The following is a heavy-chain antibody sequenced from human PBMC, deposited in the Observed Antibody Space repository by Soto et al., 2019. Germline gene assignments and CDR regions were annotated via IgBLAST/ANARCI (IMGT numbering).Heavy chain of an antibody. V-gene: IGHV4-30-4*01. CDR2: ISYTGST. J-gene: IGHJ4*02. Sequence: QVQLQGSGPGLVKPSQTLSLTCTVSGGSISSGDHYWSWIRQPPGKGLEWIAYISYTGSTYYNPSLKSRVTISVDTSKNQFSLKLSYVTAADTAVYYCARGRYRSGGSCYPCYWGQGTLVTVSS. CDR1: GGSISSGDHY. CDR3: ARGRYRSGGSCYPCY. D-gene: IGHD2-15*01.